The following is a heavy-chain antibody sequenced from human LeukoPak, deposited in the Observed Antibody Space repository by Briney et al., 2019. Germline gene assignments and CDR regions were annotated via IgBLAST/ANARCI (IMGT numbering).Heavy chain of an antibody. V-gene: IGHV4-39*01. CDR2: IYYSGST. CDR1: GGSISSSSHC. CDR3: TSSALYYSYGLDC. Sequence: SETLSLTCTVSGGSISSSSHCWGWIRQPPGKGLEWIGSIYYSGSTYYNPSLKSRVTISVDTSKKQFSLKLSSVTAADTAVYYCTSSALYYSYGLDCWGQGTLVTVSS. D-gene: IGHD5-18*01. J-gene: IGHJ4*02.